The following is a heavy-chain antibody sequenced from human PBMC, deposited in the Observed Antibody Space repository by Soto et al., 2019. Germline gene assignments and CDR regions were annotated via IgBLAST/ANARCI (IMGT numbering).Heavy chain of an antibody. CDR3: TTQFFLSSRTPPEDV. J-gene: IGHJ6*02. V-gene: IGHV3-23*01. CDR2: MSGSAIYT. CDR1: GFSFASYA. Sequence: GGSLRLSCEASGFSFASYAITWVRQAPWKGLEWVSAMSGSAIYTYYSNSVRGRFTISRDNSKNILYLQMNSLRAEDTAVYYCTTQFFLSSRTPPEDVWGRGTTVTVSS.